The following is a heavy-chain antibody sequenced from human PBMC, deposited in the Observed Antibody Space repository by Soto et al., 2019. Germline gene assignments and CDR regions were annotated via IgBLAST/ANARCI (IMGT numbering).Heavy chain of an antibody. J-gene: IGHJ6*01. D-gene: IGHD2-15*01. CDR2: ISPSTSHI. CDR1: GFTFSSCT. Sequence: EVHLVESGGGLVKPGGSLRLSCAVSGFTFSSCTMNWVRQAPGKGLEWVSSISPSTSHIYYADSVKGRFTISRDNAKNSLSLQMNSLRAEDTAVYYCSGCSGGACHQNYGMDVWGQGTTVTVSP. V-gene: IGHV3-21*01. CDR3: SGCSGGACHQNYGMDV.